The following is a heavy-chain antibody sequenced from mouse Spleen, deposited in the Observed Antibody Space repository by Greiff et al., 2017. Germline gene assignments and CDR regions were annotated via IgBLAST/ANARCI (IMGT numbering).Heavy chain of an antibody. CDR3: ARGQFAY. Sequence: QVQLKQPGAELVKPGASVKLSCKASGYTFTSYWMQWVKQRPGQGLEWIGEIDPSDSSTNYNQKFKGKATLTVDTSSSTDYMQRSSLTSEDSAVYYWARGQFAYWGQGTLVTVSA. V-gene: IGHV1-50*01. D-gene: IGHD3-3*01. CDR2: IDPSDSST. J-gene: IGHJ3*01. CDR1: GYTFTSYW.